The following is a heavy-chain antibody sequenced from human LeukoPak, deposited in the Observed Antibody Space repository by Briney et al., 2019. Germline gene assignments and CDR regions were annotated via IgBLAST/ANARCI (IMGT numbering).Heavy chain of an antibody. D-gene: IGHD6-19*01. CDR3: ASSYSSGWDLDY. CDR1: GYTFTSYY. Sequence: ASVKVPCTASGYTFTSYYMHWVRQAPGQGLEWMGIINPSGGSTSYAQKFQGRVTMTRDMSKSTVYMELSSLRSEDTAVYYCASSYSSGWDLDYWGQGTLVTVSS. V-gene: IGHV1-46*01. CDR2: INPSGGST. J-gene: IGHJ4*02.